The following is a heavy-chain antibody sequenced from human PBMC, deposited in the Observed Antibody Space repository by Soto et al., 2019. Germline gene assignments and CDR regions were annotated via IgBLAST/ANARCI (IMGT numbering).Heavy chain of an antibody. V-gene: IGHV1-18*01. D-gene: IGHD2-8*02. Sequence: QVHLVQSGAEVKKPGASVKVSCQGSGYAFTTYGITWVRQAPGQGLEWMGWISAHNGNTNYAQKPQGRVTVTRDTSPTPAYMELTSLSYDATAVYYCARGRYWDYWGQRALVTVSS. CDR2: ISAHNGNT. CDR1: GYAFTTYG. J-gene: IGHJ4*02. CDR3: ARGRYWDY.